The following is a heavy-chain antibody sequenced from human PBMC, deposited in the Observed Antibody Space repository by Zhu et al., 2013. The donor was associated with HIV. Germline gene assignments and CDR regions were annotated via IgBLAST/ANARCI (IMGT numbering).Heavy chain of an antibody. CDR1: GYTFTSYG. Sequence: QVQLVQSGAEVKKPGASVKVSCKASGYTFTSYGISWVRQAPGQGLEWMGWISAYNGNTNYAQKLQGRVTMTTDTSTSTAYMELRSLRSDDTAVYYCARAKSHPYDSSGYYGYYFDYWGQGTLVTVSS. D-gene: IGHD3-22*01. CDR3: ARAKSHPYDSSGYYGYYFDY. J-gene: IGHJ4*02. V-gene: IGHV1-18*01. CDR2: ISAYNGNT.